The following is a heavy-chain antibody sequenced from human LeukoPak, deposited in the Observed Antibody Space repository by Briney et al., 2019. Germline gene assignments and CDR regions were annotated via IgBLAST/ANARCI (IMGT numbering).Heavy chain of an antibody. CDR1: GFTFSSYS. D-gene: IGHD3-22*01. J-gene: IGHJ4*02. V-gene: IGHV3-21*04. CDR2: ISSSSSYI. Sequence: GGSLRLSCAASGFTFSSYSMNWVRQAPGKGLEWVSSISSSSSYIYYADSVKGRFTISRDNAKNSLYLQMNSLRAEDTAVYYCARDHAYYYDSSGYYGYDYWGQGTLVTVSS. CDR3: ARDHAYYYDSSGYYGYDY.